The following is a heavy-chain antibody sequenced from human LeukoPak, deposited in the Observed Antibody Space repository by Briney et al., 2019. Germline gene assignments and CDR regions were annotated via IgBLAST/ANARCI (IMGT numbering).Heavy chain of an antibody. V-gene: IGHV4-59*12. CDR1: GDSINSNY. D-gene: IGHD3-9*01. J-gene: IGHJ6*03. Sequence: SETLSLTCSVSGDSINSNYWSWMRQPPGKGLEWIGYIYYGGSTNYNPSLKSRVSMSVDTSKNQFSLNLSSVTAADTAVYYCARVCGYYDILTGYYSRRYYYYMDVWGKGTTVTVSS. CDR2: IYYGGST. CDR3: ARVCGYYDILTGYYSRRYYYYMDV.